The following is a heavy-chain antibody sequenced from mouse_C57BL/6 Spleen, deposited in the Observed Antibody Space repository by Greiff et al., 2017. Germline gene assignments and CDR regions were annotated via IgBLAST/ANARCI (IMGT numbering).Heavy chain of an antibody. CDR2: IDPSDSYT. CDR3: TRRGIYYYCSSYDYYALDY. D-gene: IGHD1-1*01. J-gene: IGHJ4*01. Sequence: QVQLQQPGAELVMPGASVKLSCKASGYTFTSYWMHWVKQRPGQGLEWIGEIDPSDSYTNYNQKFKGKSTLTVDKSSSTAYMQLSSLTSEDSAVYYGTRRGIYYYCSSYDYYALDYWGQGTSVTVSS. V-gene: IGHV1-69*01. CDR1: GYTFTSYW.